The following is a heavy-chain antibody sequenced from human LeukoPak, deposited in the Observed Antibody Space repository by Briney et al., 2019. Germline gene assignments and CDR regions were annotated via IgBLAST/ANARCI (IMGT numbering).Heavy chain of an antibody. CDR2: ISAYNGNT. CDR1: GYTFTSYG. Sequence: GASVKVSCKASGYTFTSYGISWVRQAPGQGLEWMGWISAYNGNTNYAQKLQGRVTMTTDTSTSTAYMELRSLRSDGTAVYYCARRYRHNAIFGVVSFFDYWGQGTLVTVSS. D-gene: IGHD3-3*01. V-gene: IGHV1-18*01. J-gene: IGHJ4*02. CDR3: ARRYRHNAIFGVVSFFDY.